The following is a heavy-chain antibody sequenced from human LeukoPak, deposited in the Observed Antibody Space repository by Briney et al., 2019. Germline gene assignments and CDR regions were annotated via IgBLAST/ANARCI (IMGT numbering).Heavy chain of an antibody. CDR1: GGSVSSGNYY. V-gene: IGHV4-61*01. D-gene: IGHD5-18*01. Sequence: SETLSLTCTVSGGSVSSGNYYWSWIRQPPGKGLEWIGYIYYTGSTNYNPSLKSRVTISVDTSKNQFSLKLSSVTAADTAVYYCARGVIQLSTDAFDIWGQGTMVAVSS. CDR2: IYYTGST. CDR3: ARGVIQLSTDAFDI. J-gene: IGHJ3*02.